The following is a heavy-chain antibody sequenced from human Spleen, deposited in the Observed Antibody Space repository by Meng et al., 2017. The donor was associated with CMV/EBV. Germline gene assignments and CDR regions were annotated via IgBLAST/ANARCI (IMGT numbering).Heavy chain of an antibody. CDR3: SLNFGGRGY. D-gene: IGHD3/OR15-3a*01. Sequence: LRLSCAASGFTFSSSWMSWVRQAPGKGLGWVANIKQDGSEKYYVDSVKGRFTISRDNAKNSLYLQMNSLRAEDTAVYYCSLNFGGRGYWGQGTLVTVSS. CDR1: GFTFSSSW. CDR2: IKQDGSEK. V-gene: IGHV3-7*01. J-gene: IGHJ4*02.